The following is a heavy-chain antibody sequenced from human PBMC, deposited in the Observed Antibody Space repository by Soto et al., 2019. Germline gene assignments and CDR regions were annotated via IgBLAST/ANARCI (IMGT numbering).Heavy chain of an antibody. CDR3: ARGPPYGSGSSWFDP. Sequence: ASVKVSCKASGYTFTSYDINWVRQATEQGLEWMGWMNPNSGNTGYAQKFQGRVTMTRNTSISTAYMELSSLRSEDTAVYYCARGPPYGSGSSWFDPWGQGTLVTVSS. J-gene: IGHJ5*02. V-gene: IGHV1-8*01. CDR2: MNPNSGNT. D-gene: IGHD3-10*01. CDR1: GYTFTSYD.